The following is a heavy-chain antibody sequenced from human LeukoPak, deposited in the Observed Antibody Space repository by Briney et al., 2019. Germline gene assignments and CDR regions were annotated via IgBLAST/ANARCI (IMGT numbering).Heavy chain of an antibody. CDR3: AGDSSSWYQDAFDI. CDR1: GFTFSSYW. V-gene: IGHV3-7*01. Sequence: GGSLRLSCAASGFTFSSYWMSWVRQAPGKGLEWVANIKQDGSEKYYVDSVKGRFTISRDNAKNSLYLQMNSLRAEDTAVYYCAGDSSSWYQDAFDIWGQGTMVTVSS. D-gene: IGHD6-13*01. CDR2: IKQDGSEK. J-gene: IGHJ3*02.